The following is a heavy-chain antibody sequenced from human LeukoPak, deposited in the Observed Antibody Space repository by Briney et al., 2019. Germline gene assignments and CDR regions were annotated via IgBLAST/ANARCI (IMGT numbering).Heavy chain of an antibody. J-gene: IGHJ4*02. D-gene: IGHD3-22*01. CDR2: INTDGSST. Sequence: GGSLRLSCAASGFTFSSYWMHWVRQAPGKGLVWVSRINTDGSSTSYADSVKGRFTISRDNSKNTLYLQMNSLRAEDTAVYYCAKPPYYYDSSGYDYWGQGTLVTVSS. CDR3: AKPPYYYDSSGYDY. CDR1: GFTFSSYW. V-gene: IGHV3-74*01.